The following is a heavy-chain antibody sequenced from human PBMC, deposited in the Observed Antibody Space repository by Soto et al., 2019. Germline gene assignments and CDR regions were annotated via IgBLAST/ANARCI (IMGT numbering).Heavy chain of an antibody. CDR2: IYPGDSDT. V-gene: IGHV5-51*01. CDR1: GYSFTSYW. J-gene: IGHJ3*02. Sequence: GESLKISCNGSGYSFTSYWIGWVRQMPGKGLEWMGIIYPGDSDTRYSPSFQGQVTISADKSISTAYLQWSSLKASDTAMYYCARQGRYYDSSGYYRYAFDIWGQGTMVTVSS. CDR3: ARQGRYYDSSGYYRYAFDI. D-gene: IGHD3-22*01.